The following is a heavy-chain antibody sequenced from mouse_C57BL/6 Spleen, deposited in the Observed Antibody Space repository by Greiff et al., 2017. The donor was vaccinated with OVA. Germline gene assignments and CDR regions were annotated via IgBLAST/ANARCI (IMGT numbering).Heavy chain of an antibody. D-gene: IGHD1-3*01. Sequence: QVQLQQSGAELVRPGSSVKLSCKASGYTFTSYWMHWVKQRPIQGLEWIGNIDPSDSETHYNQKFKDKATLTVDKSSSTAYMQLSSLTSEDSAVYYCASELFYAMDYWGQGTSVTVSS. CDR1: GYTFTSYW. CDR3: ASELFYAMDY. V-gene: IGHV1-52*01. CDR2: IDPSDSET. J-gene: IGHJ4*01.